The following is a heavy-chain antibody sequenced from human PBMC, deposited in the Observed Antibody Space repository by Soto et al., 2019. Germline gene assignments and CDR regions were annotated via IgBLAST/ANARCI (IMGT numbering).Heavy chain of an antibody. V-gene: IGHV3-30-3*01. CDR2: ISYDGSNK. J-gene: IGHJ6*02. D-gene: IGHD1-1*01. CDR1: GFTFSSYA. Sequence: GGSLRLSCAASGFTFSSYAMHWVRQAPGKGLEWVAVISYDGSNKYYADSVKGRFTISRDNSKNTLYLQMNSLRDEDTAVYYCARGVWNYNYGMDVWGQGTTVTVSS. CDR3: ARGVWNYNYGMDV.